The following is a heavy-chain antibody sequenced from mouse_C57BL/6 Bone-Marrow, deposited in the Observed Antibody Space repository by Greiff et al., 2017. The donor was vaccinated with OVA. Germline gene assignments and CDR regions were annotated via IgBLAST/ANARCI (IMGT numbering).Heavy chain of an antibody. J-gene: IGHJ1*03. D-gene: IGHD1-1*01. Sequence: EVQLQESGGGLVKPGGSLKLSCAASGFTFSDYGMHWVRQAPEKGLEWVAYISSGSSTIYYADTVKGRFTISRDNTKNTLFLQMTSLRSEDTAMYYCARGLRGKGGYFDVWGTGTTVTVSS. CDR2: ISSGSSTI. V-gene: IGHV5-17*01. CDR3: ARGLRGKGGYFDV. CDR1: GFTFSDYG.